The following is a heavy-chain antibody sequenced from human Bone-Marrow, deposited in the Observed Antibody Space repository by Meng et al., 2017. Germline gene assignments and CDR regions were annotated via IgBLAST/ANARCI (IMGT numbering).Heavy chain of an antibody. V-gene: IGHV3-33*01. Sequence: ECGVGGLHHVRSLKVSLSAPGSNVSSYGMHWVRHAPGKGLEWVAVIWYDGSNKYYADSVKGRFTISRDNSKNTLYLQMNSLRAEDTAVYYCAREGDSSGPNFDYWGQGTLVTVSS. CDR3: AREGDSSGPNFDY. J-gene: IGHJ4*02. D-gene: IGHD6-19*01. CDR1: GSNVSSYG. CDR2: IWYDGSNK.